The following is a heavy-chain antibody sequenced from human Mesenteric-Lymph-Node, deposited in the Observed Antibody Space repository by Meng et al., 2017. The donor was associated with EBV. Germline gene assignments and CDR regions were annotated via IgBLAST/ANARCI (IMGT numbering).Heavy chain of an antibody. J-gene: IGHJ4*02. CDR3: SRQEGSSSSEFAY. CDR2: IYWNDAK. CDR1: GLSTATSAVG. Sequence: KESGPPPVKPTQTLTLTLTFSGLSTATSAVGVGWIRQPPGKALEWLALIYWNDAKRYNPSLRNRLTINKDTSNEQVVLTMTNMDPVDTATYYCSRQEGSSSSEFAYWGQGTLDTVSS. D-gene: IGHD6-6*01. V-gene: IGHV2-5*01.